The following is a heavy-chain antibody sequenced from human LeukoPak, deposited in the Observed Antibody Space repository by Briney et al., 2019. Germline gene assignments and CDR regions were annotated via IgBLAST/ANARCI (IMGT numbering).Heavy chain of an antibody. J-gene: IGHJ3*02. CDR1: GFTFSSYW. Sequence: PGGSLRLSCAASGFTFSSYWMHWVRQAPGKGLVWVSRINSDGSSTSYADSVKGRFTISRDNAKNTLYLQMNSLRAEDTAVYYCAKDKLWFGTDAFDIWGQGTLVTVSS. D-gene: IGHD3-10*01. V-gene: IGHV3-74*01. CDR3: AKDKLWFGTDAFDI. CDR2: INSDGSST.